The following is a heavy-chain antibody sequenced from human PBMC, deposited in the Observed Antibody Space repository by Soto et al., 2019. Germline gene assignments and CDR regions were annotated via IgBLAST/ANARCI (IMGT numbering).Heavy chain of an antibody. V-gene: IGHV4-59*01. Sequence: ASETLSLTCTVSGGSISSYYWSWIRQPPGKGLEWIGYIYYSGSTNYNPSLKSRVTISVDTSKNQFSLKLSSVTAADTAVYYCARDRGGYDPYWYFDLWGRGTLVTVSS. CDR2: IYYSGST. D-gene: IGHD5-12*01. CDR3: ARDRGGYDPYWYFDL. CDR1: GGSISSYY. J-gene: IGHJ2*01.